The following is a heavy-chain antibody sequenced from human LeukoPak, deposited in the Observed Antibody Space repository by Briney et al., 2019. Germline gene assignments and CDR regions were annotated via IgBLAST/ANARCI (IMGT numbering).Heavy chain of an antibody. V-gene: IGHV4-38-2*02. D-gene: IGHD2-2*01. CDR3: AGVVPAATWFDP. CDR2: IYDSGST. CDR1: GYSISSGYY. Sequence: PSETLSLTCTVSGYSISSGYYWGWIRQPPGKVLEWTGSIYDSGSTYYNPSLKSRFTISVDTSKNQFSLKLSSVTAADTAVYYCAGVVPAATWFDPWGQGTLVTVSS. J-gene: IGHJ5*02.